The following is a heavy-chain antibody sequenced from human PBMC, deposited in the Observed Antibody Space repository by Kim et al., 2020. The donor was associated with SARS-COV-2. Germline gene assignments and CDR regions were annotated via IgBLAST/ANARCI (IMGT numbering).Heavy chain of an antibody. J-gene: IGHJ4*02. CDR1: GFSFSDSH. CDR3: TGQSRSAHDY. Sequence: GGSLRLSCAASGFSFSDSHMHWVRQASGKGLEWVGHIRNNYATAYAASVTGRFTISRDDSQNTAFLQMDSLKTEDTAVHYCTGQSRSAHDYWGPGLLVTV. CDR2: IRNNYAT. V-gene: IGHV3-73*01.